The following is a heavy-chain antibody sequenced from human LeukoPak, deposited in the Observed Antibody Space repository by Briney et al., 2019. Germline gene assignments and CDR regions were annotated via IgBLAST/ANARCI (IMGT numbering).Heavy chain of an antibody. CDR2: IIPIFGTA. V-gene: IGHV1-69*05. CDR1: GGTFSSYA. CDR3: ARTVYGTTYYFDY. D-gene: IGHD4-17*01. J-gene: IGHJ4*02. Sequence: SVKVSCKASGGTFSSYAISWVRQAPGQGLEWMGGIIPIFGTANYAQKFQGRVTMTRDTSTSTVYMELSSLRSEDTAVYYCARTVYGTTYYFDYWGQGTLVTVSS.